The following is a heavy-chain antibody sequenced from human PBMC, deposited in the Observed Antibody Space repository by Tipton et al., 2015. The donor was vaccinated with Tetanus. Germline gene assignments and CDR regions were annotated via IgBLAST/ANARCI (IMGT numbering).Heavy chain of an antibody. V-gene: IGHV3-30-3*01. J-gene: IGHJ6*02. CDR2: VAYDGNNK. D-gene: IGHD2-15*01. Sequence: SLRLSCATSGLSFSGYGLHWLRQAPGKGLEWVALVAYDGNNKYYADSVKGRCTISRDNSKNTVVLHVTSLRGEDTAVYYCARRGCRGGTCYISPNYGMDVWGQGTTVTVSS. CDR3: ARRGCRGGTCYISPNYGMDV. CDR1: GLSFSGYG.